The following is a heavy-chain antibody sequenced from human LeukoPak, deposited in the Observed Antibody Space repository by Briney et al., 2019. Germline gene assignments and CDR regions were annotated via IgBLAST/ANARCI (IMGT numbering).Heavy chain of an antibody. J-gene: IGHJ4*02. Sequence: PGGSLRLSCTASGFTFSTYAMHWVRQAPVKGLEWVAVISYDGSTQYYADSVKGRFTISRDNSKNTLYLQMNSLRAEDTAVYYCAKDRDWITMIVVVHSSFDYWGQGTLVTVSS. CDR1: GFTFSTYA. D-gene: IGHD3-22*01. CDR3: AKDRDWITMIVVVHSSFDY. V-gene: IGHV3-30-3*01. CDR2: ISYDGSTQ.